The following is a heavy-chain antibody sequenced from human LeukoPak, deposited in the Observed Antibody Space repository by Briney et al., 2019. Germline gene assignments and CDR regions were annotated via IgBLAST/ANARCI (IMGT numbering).Heavy chain of an antibody. J-gene: IGHJ4*02. D-gene: IGHD6-13*01. CDR1: GFTFSDYY. V-gene: IGHV3-11*06. CDR3: ARVLAAGVYYFDY. CDR2: ISSSSYT. Sequence: GGSLRLSCAASGFTFSDYYMSWIRLAPGKGLEWVSYISSSSYTNYADSVKGRFTISRDNAKNSLYLQMNSLRAEDTAVYYCARVLAAGVYYFDYWGQGTLVTVSS.